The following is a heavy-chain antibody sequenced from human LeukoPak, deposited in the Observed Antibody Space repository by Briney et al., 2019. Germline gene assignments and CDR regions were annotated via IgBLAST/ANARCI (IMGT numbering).Heavy chain of an antibody. Sequence: ASVKVSCQPSGYTFTSDYMRWVRQAPEQGLEWMGIINPSGGSTSYAQKFQGRVTMTTDTSTSTVYMELSSLRSEDTAVYYCARDMYYDSSGYPLDYWGQGTLVTVSS. CDR1: GYTFTSDY. CDR3: ARDMYYDSSGYPLDY. V-gene: IGHV1-46*01. J-gene: IGHJ4*02. D-gene: IGHD3-22*01. CDR2: INPSGGST.